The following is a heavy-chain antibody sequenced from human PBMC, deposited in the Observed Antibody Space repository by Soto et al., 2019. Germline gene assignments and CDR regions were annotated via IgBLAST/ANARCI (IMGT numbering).Heavy chain of an antibody. Sequence: QVQLVQSGAEVKKPGASVKVSCKASGYTFTSHYIHWVRQAPGQGLEWMAIINPYGGSTNYAQTFRGRVTLTMDTSTSTVYREVSSLRSEDTAVYYCARELAAAGLWGQGTRVTVSS. CDR3: ARELAAAGL. CDR2: INPYGGST. D-gene: IGHD6-13*01. V-gene: IGHV1-46*01. J-gene: IGHJ4*02. CDR1: GYTFTSHY.